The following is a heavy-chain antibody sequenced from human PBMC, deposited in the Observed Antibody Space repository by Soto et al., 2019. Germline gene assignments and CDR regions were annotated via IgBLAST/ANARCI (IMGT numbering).Heavy chain of an antibody. V-gene: IGHV4-34*01. CDR1: GGPFSDYF. CDR3: ARIDCSSTSCYSDPDAFDI. CDR2: INRGGST. Sequence: ETLSLTCAVYGGPFSDYFWSWIRQPPVKGLEWIAEINRGGSTNYNPSLKSRVTLSVDTSKNQFSLKLSSVTAADTAVYYCARIDCSSTSCYSDPDAFDIWGQGTMVTVSS. J-gene: IGHJ3*02. D-gene: IGHD2-2*01.